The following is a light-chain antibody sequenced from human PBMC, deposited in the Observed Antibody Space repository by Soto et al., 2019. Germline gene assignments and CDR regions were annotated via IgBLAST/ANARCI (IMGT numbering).Light chain of an antibody. CDR1: SSDVGSYNL. CDR3: SSYAGSSNV. Sequence: QSVLTQPASVSGSPGQSITISCTGTSSDVGSYNLVSWYQQHPGKAPKLMIYESSKRPSGLSNRFSGSKSGNTASLTISGLQAEDEADYYCSSYAGSSNVFGTGTKVTVL. J-gene: IGLJ1*01. CDR2: ESS. V-gene: IGLV2-14*02.